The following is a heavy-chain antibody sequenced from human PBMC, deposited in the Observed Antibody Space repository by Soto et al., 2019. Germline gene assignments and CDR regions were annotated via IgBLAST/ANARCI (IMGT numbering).Heavy chain of an antibody. Sequence: EVQLLESGGGLVQPGGSLRLSCAASGFTFSSYAMSWVRQAPGKGLEWVSAISGSGGSTYYADSVKGRFTISRDNSKNTLYLQMNSLRDEDTAVYYCAKGNTVLGDYFDYWGQGTLVTVSS. CDR3: AKGNTVLGDYFDY. CDR1: GFTFSSYA. J-gene: IGHJ4*02. CDR2: ISGSGGST. D-gene: IGHD4-4*01. V-gene: IGHV3-23*01.